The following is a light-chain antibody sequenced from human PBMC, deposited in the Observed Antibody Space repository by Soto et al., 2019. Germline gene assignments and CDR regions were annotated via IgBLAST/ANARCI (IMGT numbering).Light chain of an antibody. CDR2: DAY. Sequence: DIQMTQSPSTLSASVGDRVTITCRASQSISSWLAWYQQKPGKAPKLLIYDAYSLESGVPSRFSGSGSGTEFTLTISSLQPDDFAAYYCQQYNSYSPTFGPGTRLEIK. CDR3: QQYNSYSPT. V-gene: IGKV1-5*01. J-gene: IGKJ5*01. CDR1: QSISSW.